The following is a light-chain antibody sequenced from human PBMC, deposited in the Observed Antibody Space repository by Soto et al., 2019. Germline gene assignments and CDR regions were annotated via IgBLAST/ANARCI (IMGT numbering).Light chain of an antibody. CDR2: GVS. V-gene: IGKV3-20*01. CDR3: QQYGSSPT. J-gene: IGKJ2*01. Sequence: TQSPSTLSASVGDRATLSCRASQSVIGTHLAWYQQKPGQSPRLLIFGVSSRATGTPDRFSGSGSETDFTLTISRLEPEDFAVYHCQQYGSSPTFGQGTKLEIK. CDR1: QSVIGTH.